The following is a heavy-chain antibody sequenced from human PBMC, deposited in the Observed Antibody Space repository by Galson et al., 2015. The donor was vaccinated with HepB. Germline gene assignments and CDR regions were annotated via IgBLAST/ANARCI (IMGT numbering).Heavy chain of an antibody. Sequence: SVKVSCKASGFTFSSYAMSWVRQAPGQGLEWVSAISRSGGSTYYAHSVKGRFTISRDNSKNTMYVQMNSLRAEDTAVYYCAKETYEYDWGSYRPNAFDIWGQGTMVTVSS. CDR1: GFTFSSYA. CDR2: ISRSGGST. V-gene: IGHV3-23*01. D-gene: IGHD3-16*02. J-gene: IGHJ3*02. CDR3: AKETYEYDWGSYRPNAFDI.